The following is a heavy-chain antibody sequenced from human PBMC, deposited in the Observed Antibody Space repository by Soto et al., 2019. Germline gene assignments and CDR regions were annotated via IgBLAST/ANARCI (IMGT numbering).Heavy chain of an antibody. Sequence: ASVKVSCKASGCTFTNYYMHWVRQAPGQGFEWLGRISPKSGGTNYAQKFQGRVTMTWDTSLKTAYMELSSLISEDTAVYYCARPPGYISDWHYFDLWGQGTLVTVSS. CDR2: ISPKSGGT. J-gene: IGHJ4*02. V-gene: IGHV1-2*02. D-gene: IGHD2-21*02. CDR3: ARPPGYISDWHYFDL. CDR1: GCTFTNYY.